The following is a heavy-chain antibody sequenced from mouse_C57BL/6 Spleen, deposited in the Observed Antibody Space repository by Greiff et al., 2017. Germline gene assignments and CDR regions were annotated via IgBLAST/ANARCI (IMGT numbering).Heavy chain of an antibody. CDR2: IYPGSGST. V-gene: IGHV1-55*01. J-gene: IGHJ4*01. CDR1: GYTFTSYW. Sequence: QVQLQQPGAELVKPGASVKMSCKASGYTFTSYWITWVKQRPGQGLEWIGDIYPGSGSTNYNEKFKSKATLTVDTSSSTAYMQLSSLTSEDSAVYYYAYYGSSYGYAMDYWGQGTSVTVSS. D-gene: IGHD1-1*01. CDR3: AYYGSSYGYAMDY.